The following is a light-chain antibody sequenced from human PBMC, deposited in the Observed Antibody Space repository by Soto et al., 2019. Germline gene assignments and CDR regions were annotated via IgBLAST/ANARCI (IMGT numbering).Light chain of an antibody. J-gene: IGLJ3*02. Sequence: SYELTQPPSVSVAPGQTASITCGGDNLVFKRVHWYQQRPGQXXXLVVHDDSDRPSGIPERFSGSKSENTATLTISSVEAGDEADYYCQLWNDDXXQXXFGGRTKLTVL. V-gene: IGLV3-21*02. CDR1: NLVFKR. CDR3: QLWNDDXXQXX. CDR2: DDS.